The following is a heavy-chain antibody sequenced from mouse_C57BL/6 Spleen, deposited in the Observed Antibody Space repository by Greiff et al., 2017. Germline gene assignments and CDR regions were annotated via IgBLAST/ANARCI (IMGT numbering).Heavy chain of an antibody. V-gene: IGHV1-47*01. J-gene: IGHJ1*03. Sequence: VQLKESGAELVKPGASVKMSCKASGYTFTTYPIEWMKQNHGKSLEWIGNFHPYNDDTKYNEKFKGKATLTVEKSSSTVYLELSRLTSDDSAVYYCARKYDYDGYFDVWGTGTTVTVSS. CDR3: ARKYDYDGYFDV. CDR1: GYTFTTYP. D-gene: IGHD2-4*01. CDR2: FHPYNDDT.